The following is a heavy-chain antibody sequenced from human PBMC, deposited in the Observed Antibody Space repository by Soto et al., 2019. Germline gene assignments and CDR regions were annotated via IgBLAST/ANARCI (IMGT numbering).Heavy chain of an antibody. CDR3: CRHDTSWATCDY. CDR2: IRNKAYNYAT. D-gene: IGHD7-27*01. CDR1: GLTFSDSA. V-gene: IGHV3-73*02. Sequence: EVQLVESGGGLVRPGGSLKLSCAASGLTFSDSAMHWVRQASGKGLEWVGRIRNKAYNYATVYGPPLKGRFTISRDDSKDMAYQQMITPTTDYTPVYYCCRHDTSWATCDYRGVGTLVTVS. J-gene: IGHJ4*02.